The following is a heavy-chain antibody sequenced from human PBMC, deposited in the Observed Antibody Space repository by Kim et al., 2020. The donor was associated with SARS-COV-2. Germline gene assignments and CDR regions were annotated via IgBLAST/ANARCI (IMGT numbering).Heavy chain of an antibody. CDR2: ISSNGGST. Sequence: GGSLRLSCSASGFTFSSYAMHWVRQAPGKGLEYVSAISSNGGSTYYADSVKGRFTISRDNSKNTLYLQMSSLRAEDTAVYYCVKPSSIAARAHSSFDYWGQGTLVTVSS. CDR3: VKPSSIAARAHSSFDY. J-gene: IGHJ4*02. D-gene: IGHD6-6*01. V-gene: IGHV3-64D*06. CDR1: GFTFSSYA.